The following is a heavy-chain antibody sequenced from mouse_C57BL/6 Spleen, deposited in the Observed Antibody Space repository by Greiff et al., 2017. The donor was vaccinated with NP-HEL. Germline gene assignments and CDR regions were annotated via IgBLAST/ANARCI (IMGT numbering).Heavy chain of an antibody. CDR1: GYTFTGYW. D-gene: IGHD3-2*02. CDR3: AKLRLRWFAY. CDR2: ILPGSGST. Sequence: QVQLKESGAELMKPGASVKLSCKATGYTFTGYWIEWVKQRPGHGLEWIGEILPGSGSTNYNEKFKGKATFTADTSSNPAYMQLSSLTTEDSAIYYCAKLRLRWFAYWGQGTLVTVSA. J-gene: IGHJ3*01. V-gene: IGHV1-9*01.